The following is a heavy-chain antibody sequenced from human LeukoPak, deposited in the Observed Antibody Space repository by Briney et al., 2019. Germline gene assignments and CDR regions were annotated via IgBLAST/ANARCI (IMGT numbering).Heavy chain of an antibody. Sequence: GRSLRLSCAASGFTFDDYAMHWVRQPPGKGLEWVSGINWNSGVIVYADSVKGRFTISRDNAKNSLYLQMNSLRGEDTAFYYCAKDIKGWELLLAFDYWGLGTLVTVSS. CDR2: INWNSGVI. CDR3: AKDIKGWELLLAFDY. V-gene: IGHV3-9*01. CDR1: GFTFDDYA. J-gene: IGHJ4*02. D-gene: IGHD1-26*01.